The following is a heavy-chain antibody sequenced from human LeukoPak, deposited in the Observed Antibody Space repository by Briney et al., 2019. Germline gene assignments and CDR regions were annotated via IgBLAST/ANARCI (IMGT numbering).Heavy chain of an antibody. CDR3: ARGGGYYDSSGYYSEYFQH. V-gene: IGHV3-48*01. CDR2: ISSSSSTI. CDR1: GFTFSSYS. D-gene: IGHD3-22*01. Sequence: PGGSLRLSCAASGFTFSSYSMNWVRQAPGKGLEWVSYISSSSSTIYYADSVKGRFTISRDNAKNSLYLQMNSLRAEDTAVYYCARGGGYYDSSGYYSEYFQHWGQGTLVTVSS. J-gene: IGHJ1*01.